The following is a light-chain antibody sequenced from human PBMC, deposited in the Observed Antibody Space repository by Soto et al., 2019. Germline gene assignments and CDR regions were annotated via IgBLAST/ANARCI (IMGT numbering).Light chain of an antibody. V-gene: IGLV2-14*01. Sequence: QSVLTQPASVSGSPGQSITFSCTGTSSDVGAYNYVSWYQQHPGKAPKLMIYEVSNRPSGVSNRFSGSKSGNTASLTISGLQAEDEADYYCSSYTISSSLVIFGGGTKLTVL. CDR3: SSYTISSSLVI. J-gene: IGLJ2*01. CDR1: SSDVGAYNY. CDR2: EVS.